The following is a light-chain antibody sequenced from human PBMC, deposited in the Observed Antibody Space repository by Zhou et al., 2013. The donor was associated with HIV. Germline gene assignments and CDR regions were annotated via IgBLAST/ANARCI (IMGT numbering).Light chain of an antibody. V-gene: IGKV1-5*01. CDR1: QSVSTY. CDR2: GAS. CDR3: QQGYSVPIT. Sequence: DIQMTQSPSTLSASVGDRITITCRASQSVSTYLAWYQQRPGRAPKLLVSGASTLESGVPSRFSGGGSGTEFTLTINNLQPEDFATYYCQQGYSVPITFGQGTRLEIK. J-gene: IGKJ5*01.